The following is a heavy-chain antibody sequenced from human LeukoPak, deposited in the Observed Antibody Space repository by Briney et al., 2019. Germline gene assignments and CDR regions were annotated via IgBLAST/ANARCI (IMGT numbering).Heavy chain of an antibody. V-gene: IGHV4-38-2*02. CDR3: ARDTSSGYYPTGFDY. D-gene: IGHD3-22*01. J-gene: IGHJ4*02. CDR2: IYHSGSN. Sequence: SETLSLTCTVSGYSISSGYYWGLIRQPPRKGLEWIGSIYHSGSNYYNPSLKSRVTISVDTSKNQFSLKLSSVTAADTAVYDCARDTSSGYYPTGFDYWGQGTLVTVSS. CDR1: GYSISSGYY.